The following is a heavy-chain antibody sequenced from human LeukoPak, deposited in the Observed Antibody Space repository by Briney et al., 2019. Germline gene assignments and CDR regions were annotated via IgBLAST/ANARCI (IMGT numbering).Heavy chain of an antibody. D-gene: IGHD3-9*01. Sequence: GGSLRLSCAASGFTLSTYAMSWVRQTPGKGLEWVAATSSSDAGTYHADSVKGRFTISRDNSKNTLYLQMNSLRAEDTAAYYCAKGYYFDILSGYSSLDSWGQGTLVTVSS. CDR1: GFTLSTYA. CDR2: TSSSDAGT. V-gene: IGHV3-23*01. CDR3: AKGYYFDILSGYSSLDS. J-gene: IGHJ4*02.